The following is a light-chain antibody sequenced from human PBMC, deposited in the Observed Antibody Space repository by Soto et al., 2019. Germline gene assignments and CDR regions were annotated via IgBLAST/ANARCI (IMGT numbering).Light chain of an antibody. J-gene: IGLJ1*01. CDR1: SSDVGGYNY. Sequence: QSALAQPASVSGSPGQSIAISCTGTSSDVGGYNYVSWYQYYPGKAPKLMIYEVSNRPSGVSDRFSGSKSGNTASLTISGLQAEDEADYYCSSYTTSSTPCVFGTGTKVTVL. V-gene: IGLV2-14*01. CDR2: EVS. CDR3: SSYTTSSTPCV.